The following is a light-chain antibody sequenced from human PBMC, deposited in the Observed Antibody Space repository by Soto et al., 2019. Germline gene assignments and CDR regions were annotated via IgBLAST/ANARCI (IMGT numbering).Light chain of an antibody. CDR1: QSIGSN. V-gene: IGKV3-15*01. CDR2: GAS. CDR3: QQYSQWPRT. J-gene: IGKJ1*01. Sequence: EIVLTQSPDTLSVSPGESATISCRASQSIGSNLAWYQQKPCQSPRLLIDGASSRATGVPVRCTGSGSGVGFTLTLGGLQSEAFAVYHCQQYSQWPRTLGQGAKVDTK.